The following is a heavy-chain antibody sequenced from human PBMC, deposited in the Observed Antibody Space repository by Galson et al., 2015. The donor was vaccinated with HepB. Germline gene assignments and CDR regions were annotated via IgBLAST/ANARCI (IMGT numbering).Heavy chain of an antibody. V-gene: IGHV3-7*03. D-gene: IGHD6-13*01. CDR1: GFSFSSYW. J-gene: IGHJ3*01. CDR2: INPEGGGK. Sequence: SLRLSCAASGFSFSSYWMSWVRQAPGKGLEWVANINPEGGGKYYVDSVKGRFTISRDNAKNSLYLQMDSLGAEDTAVYYCARDRSLYGSSWTGGTYDVWGEGTKVTVSS. CDR3: ARDRSLYGSSWTGGTYDV.